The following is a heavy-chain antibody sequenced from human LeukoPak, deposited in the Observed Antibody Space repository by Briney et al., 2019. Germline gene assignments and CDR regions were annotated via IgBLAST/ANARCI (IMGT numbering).Heavy chain of an antibody. CDR1: GGSISSYY. V-gene: IGHV4-59*12. Sequence: SETLSLTCTVSGGSISSYYWSWIRQPPGKGLEWIGYIYYSGSTNYNPSLKSRVTISVDTSKNQFSLKLSSVTAADTAVYYCARIVVGSSGNYCGMDVWGQGTTVTVSS. D-gene: IGHD6-6*01. CDR3: ARIVVGSSGNYCGMDV. J-gene: IGHJ6*02. CDR2: IYYSGST.